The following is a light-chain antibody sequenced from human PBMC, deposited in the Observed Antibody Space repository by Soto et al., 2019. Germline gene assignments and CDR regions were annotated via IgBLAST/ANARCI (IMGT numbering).Light chain of an antibody. CDR2: AAS. V-gene: IGKV1-39*01. CDR3: QQNYSPPPIT. Sequence: DIQMTQSPSSLSASVGDRVTITCRASQSITIFLNWYQQKPGKAPRLLIYAASNLQSGVPSRFSGSGYGTDFALTISSLQPEDFATYYCQQNYSPPPITFGQGTRLEIK. CDR1: QSITIF. J-gene: IGKJ5*01.